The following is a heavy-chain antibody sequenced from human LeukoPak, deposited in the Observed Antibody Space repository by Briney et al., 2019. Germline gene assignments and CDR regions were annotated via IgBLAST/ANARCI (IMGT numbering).Heavy chain of an antibody. CDR3: ARGAAGSYDY. CDR1: GYTFTSYD. V-gene: IGHV1-18*01. CDR2: ISTYNSNT. J-gene: IGHJ4*02. Sequence: ASVTVSCTASGYTFTSYDISWVRQAPGQGLEWMGWISTYNSNTNQAENLQGRITMTTDTSTSTAYMELRSLRSDDAAVYYCARGAAGSYDYWGQGTLVTVSS. D-gene: IGHD6-13*01.